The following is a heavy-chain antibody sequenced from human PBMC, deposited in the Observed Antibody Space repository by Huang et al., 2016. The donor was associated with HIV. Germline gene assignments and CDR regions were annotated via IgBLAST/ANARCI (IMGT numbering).Heavy chain of an antibody. CDR2: VYYSGKT. J-gene: IGHJ4*02. Sequence: QLQLQESGPGLVKPSETLSLTCTVAGGSIRSDYFWGWVRQAPGKGLQWIGSVYYSGKTSYNPYLKSRVTFSVGTSNNQFSLTLNPGTPADTALDFCARHPPGVGVLTFGVPRTRQSYYFDIWGQGTLLTVSS. CDR3: ARHPPGVGVLTFGVPRTRQSYYFDI. D-gene: IGHD3-16*01. CDR1: GGSIRSDYF. V-gene: IGHV4-39*01.